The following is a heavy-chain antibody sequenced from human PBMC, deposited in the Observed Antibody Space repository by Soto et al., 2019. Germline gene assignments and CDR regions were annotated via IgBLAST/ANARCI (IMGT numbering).Heavy chain of an antibody. D-gene: IGHD3-10*01. J-gene: IGHJ4*01. CDR2: ISYDGSNK. CDR1: GFTFSSYA. V-gene: IGHV3-30-3*01. Sequence: QVQLVESGGGVVQPGRSLRLSCAASGFTFSSYAMHWVRQAPGKGLEWVAVISYDGSNKYYADSVKGRFTISRDNSKNTVYLQMNRLGDEDTSLYYCATDPVGGYYGSGSYYFDYWGHGTLVTVSS. CDR3: ATDPVGGYYGSGSYYFDY.